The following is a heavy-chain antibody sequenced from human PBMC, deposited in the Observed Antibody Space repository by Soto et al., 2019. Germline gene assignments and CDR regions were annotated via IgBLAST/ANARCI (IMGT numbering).Heavy chain of an antibody. J-gene: IGHJ6*03. Sequence: GASVKVSCKASGYTFANYAIQWVRQAPGQRLEKMGWINAGNGNIEYSQRFQGRVTITRDTSVTTVYMELSSLRSEDTSVYYCATHILTGYYYYFYMDVWGKGTTVTVSS. CDR1: GYTFANYA. CDR3: ATHILTGYYYYFYMDV. D-gene: IGHD3-9*01. CDR2: INAGNGNI. V-gene: IGHV1-3*01.